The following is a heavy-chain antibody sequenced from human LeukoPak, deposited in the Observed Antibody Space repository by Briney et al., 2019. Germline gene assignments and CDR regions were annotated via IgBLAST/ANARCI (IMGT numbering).Heavy chain of an antibody. D-gene: IGHD2-8*02. CDR2: ISGSGGST. CDR1: GFTVSSNY. Sequence: YPGGSLRLSCAASGFTVSSNYMSWVRQAPGKGLEWVSGISGSGGSTYFADSVKGRFTISRDNSKSTLYLQMNSLSAEDTAVYYCAKDRDLVLVIAVDYWGQGTLVTVSS. CDR3: AKDRDLVLVIAVDY. J-gene: IGHJ4*02. V-gene: IGHV3-23*01.